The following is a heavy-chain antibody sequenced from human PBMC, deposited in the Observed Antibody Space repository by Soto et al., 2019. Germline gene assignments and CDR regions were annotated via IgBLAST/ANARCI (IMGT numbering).Heavy chain of an antibody. Sequence: QLQLQESGPGLVKPSETLSLTCTVSGGSISSSSYYWGWIRQPPGKGLEWIGSIYYSGSTYYNPSLKSRVTISVDTSKNQFSLKLSSVTAADTAVYYCARARSSYYYGSGPSNWFDPWGQGTLVTVSS. CDR2: IYYSGST. D-gene: IGHD3-10*01. V-gene: IGHV4-39*01. CDR3: ARARSSYYYGSGPSNWFDP. CDR1: GGSISSSSYY. J-gene: IGHJ5*02.